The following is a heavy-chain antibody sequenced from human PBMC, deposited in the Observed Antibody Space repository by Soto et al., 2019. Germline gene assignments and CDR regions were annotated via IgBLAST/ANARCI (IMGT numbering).Heavy chain of an antibody. J-gene: IGHJ5*02. D-gene: IGHD3-9*01. CDR1: GFSFSKYK. V-gene: IGHV3-21*01. CDR3: SRDFIYDILTEGFDP. CDR2: ITGDSSYT. Sequence: GGSLRLSCAASGFSFSKYKMNWVRQAPGKGLEWVSSITGDSSYTYYADSVKGRFTISRDNAKNSLYLEMNSLGAEDTAMYYCSRDFIYDILTEGFDPWGQGTLVTVSS.